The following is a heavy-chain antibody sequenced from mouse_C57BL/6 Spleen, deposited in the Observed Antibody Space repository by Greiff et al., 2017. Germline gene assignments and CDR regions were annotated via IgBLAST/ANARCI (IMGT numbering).Heavy chain of an antibody. CDR2: IHPNSGST. Sequence: QVQLQQSGAELVKPGASVKLSCKASGYTFTSYWMHWVKQRPGQGLEWIGMIHPNSGSTNYNEKFKSKATLTVDKSSSTAYMQLSSLTSEDSAVYYCARFHYYGSSYGYYFDYWGQGTTLTVSS. CDR3: ARFHYYGSSYGYYFDY. D-gene: IGHD1-1*01. CDR1: GYTFTSYW. J-gene: IGHJ2*01. V-gene: IGHV1-64*01.